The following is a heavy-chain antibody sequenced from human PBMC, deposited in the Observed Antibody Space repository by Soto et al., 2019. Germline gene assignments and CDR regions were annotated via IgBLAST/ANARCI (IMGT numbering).Heavy chain of an antibody. D-gene: IGHD5-18*01. CDR3: VRDRTSSSFDGYAYNGMDV. CDR1: GDYIQSGAYY. Sequence: SETLSLTGTVSGDYIQSGAYYWTWIGQPPGEGLEWIGYINYSGNTNYNPYIKSRVNISADVSKNQFYLRLTSVTAADTAVYYRVRDRTSSSFDGYAYNGMDVWGQGTAVAV. V-gene: IGHV4-31*03. J-gene: IGHJ6*02. CDR2: INYSGNT.